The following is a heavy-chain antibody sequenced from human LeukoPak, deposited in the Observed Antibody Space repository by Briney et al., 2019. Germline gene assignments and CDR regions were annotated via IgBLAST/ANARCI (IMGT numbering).Heavy chain of an antibody. Sequence: GESLKISCKDSGYSFTSYWIGWVRQMPGKGLEWMGIIYPGDSDTRYSPSFQGQVTISADKSISTAYLQWSSLGASDTAMYYCARRGCNGGSCYAYWGQGTLVTVSS. CDR3: ARRGCNGGSCYAY. CDR2: IYPGDSDT. V-gene: IGHV5-51*01. D-gene: IGHD2-15*01. CDR1: GYSFTSYW. J-gene: IGHJ4*02.